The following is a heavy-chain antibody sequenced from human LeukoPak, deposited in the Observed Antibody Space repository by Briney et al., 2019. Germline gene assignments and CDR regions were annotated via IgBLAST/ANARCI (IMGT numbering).Heavy chain of an antibody. CDR1: GFTFSSYG. CDR2: IRYDGSNK. D-gene: IGHD3-22*01. J-gene: IGHJ4*02. Sequence: GGSLRLSCAASGFTFSSYGMHWVRQAPGKGLEWVAFIRYDGSNKYYADSVKGRFTISRDNSKNTLYLQMNSLRAGDTAVYYCAKDYDSSGYLNYFDYWGQGTLVTVSS. CDR3: AKDYDSSGYLNYFDY. V-gene: IGHV3-30*02.